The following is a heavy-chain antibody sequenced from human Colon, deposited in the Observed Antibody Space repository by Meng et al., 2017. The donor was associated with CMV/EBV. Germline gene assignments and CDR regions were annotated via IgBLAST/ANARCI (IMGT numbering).Heavy chain of an antibody. Sequence: GGSLRLSCVASGFTFSYFWIHWVRQAPGKGLVWVSRINNDGGGTIYADSVKGRFTISRDNAKSTLYLQMNSLRAEDTAVYYCARGGYNHGFDIWGQGTTVTVSS. CDR2: INNDGGGT. D-gene: IGHD1-14*01. J-gene: IGHJ3*02. CDR1: GFTFSYFW. CDR3: ARGGYNHGFDI. V-gene: IGHV3-74*01.